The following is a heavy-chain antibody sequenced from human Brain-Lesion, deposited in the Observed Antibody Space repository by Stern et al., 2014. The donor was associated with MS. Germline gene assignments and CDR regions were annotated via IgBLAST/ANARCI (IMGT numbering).Heavy chain of an antibody. Sequence: MQLVESGAELKKPGSSVKVSCKASGGTFSSYTVSWVRQAPGQGLEWMGKIITILGVANYAPKFQGRVTITADKFTGTAYMEVTSLRSEDTAIYYCTTSPYGLDAWGQGTTVTVSS. J-gene: IGHJ6*02. V-gene: IGHV1-69*09. CDR3: TTSPYGLDA. CDR1: GGTFSSYT. CDR2: IITILGVA. D-gene: IGHD1-14*01.